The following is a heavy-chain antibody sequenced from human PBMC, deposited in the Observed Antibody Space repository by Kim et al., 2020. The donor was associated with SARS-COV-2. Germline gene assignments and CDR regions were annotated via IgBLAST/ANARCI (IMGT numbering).Heavy chain of an antibody. J-gene: IGHJ4*02. D-gene: IGHD2-15*01. Sequence: SVKGRFIISRDNAKNIVYLEMNSLRVDDTAVYYCAKHGVGVVASSLDYWGQGVLVTVAS. CDR3: AKHGVGVVASSLDY. V-gene: IGHV3-23*01.